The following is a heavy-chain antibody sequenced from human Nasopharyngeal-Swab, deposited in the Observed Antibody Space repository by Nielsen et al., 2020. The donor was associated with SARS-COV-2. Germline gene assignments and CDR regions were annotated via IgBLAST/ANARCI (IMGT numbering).Heavy chain of an antibody. CDR2: INHNERT. CDR1: GGSFSGFY. D-gene: IGHD3-16*01. CDR3: ARAGRFGDAFVGLDV. Sequence: TLSLTCAVYGGSFSGFYWKWIRKPPGRGLEWIGEINHNERTNYNPSLKSRITLSVDTSTKQVSLKMRYVTAADTAFYYCARAGRFGDAFVGLDVWDQGTTVTVSS. V-gene: IGHV4-34*01. J-gene: IGHJ6*02.